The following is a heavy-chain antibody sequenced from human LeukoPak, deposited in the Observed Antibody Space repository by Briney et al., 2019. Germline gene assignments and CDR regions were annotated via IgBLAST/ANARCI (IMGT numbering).Heavy chain of an antibody. CDR3: AKVFYGGSYRYYYYYYMDV. CDR1: GFTFSSYS. V-gene: IGHV3-21*01. CDR2: ISSSSSYI. Sequence: GGSLRLSCAASGFTFSSYSMNWVRQAPGKGLEWVSSISSSSSYIYYADSVKGRFTISRDNAKNSLYLQMNSLRAEDTAVYYCAKVFYGGSYRYYYYYYMDVWGKGTTVTVSS. D-gene: IGHD1-26*01. J-gene: IGHJ6*03.